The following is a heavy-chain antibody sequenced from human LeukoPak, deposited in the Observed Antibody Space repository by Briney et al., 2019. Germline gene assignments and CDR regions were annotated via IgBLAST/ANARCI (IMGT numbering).Heavy chain of an antibody. Sequence: SETLSLTCAVYGGSFSGYYWSWIRQPPGEGLEWIGEINHSGSTNYNPSLKSRVTISVDTSKNQFSLKLSSVTAADTAVYYCARFYGSGSKLDYWGQGTLVTVSS. D-gene: IGHD3-10*01. CDR3: ARFYGSGSKLDY. CDR2: INHSGST. CDR1: GGSFSGYY. J-gene: IGHJ4*02. V-gene: IGHV4-34*01.